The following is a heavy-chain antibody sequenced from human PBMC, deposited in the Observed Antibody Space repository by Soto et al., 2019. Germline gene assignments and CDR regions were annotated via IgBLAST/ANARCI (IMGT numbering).Heavy chain of an antibody. D-gene: IGHD2-15*01. J-gene: IGHJ5*02. CDR1: GYTFTNYA. CDR2: INPDNGNT. V-gene: IGHV1-3*01. CDR3: ARGIATGQLDP. Sequence: ASVKVSCKASGYTFTNYAVHWLRQAPGQRLEWMGWINPDNGNTKSSQKFQDRVIITRDTSASTAYMDLSSLRSEDTAVYYCARGIATGQLDPWGQGTLVTVSS.